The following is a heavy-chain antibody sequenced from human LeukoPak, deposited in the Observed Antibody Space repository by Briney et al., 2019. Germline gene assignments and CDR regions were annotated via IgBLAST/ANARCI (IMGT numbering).Heavy chain of an antibody. D-gene: IGHD3-10*01. CDR3: ARDLLLGDAFDI. CDR2: ISSSSYI. J-gene: IGHJ3*02. Sequence: GGSLRLSCAASGFTFSSYSMNWVRQAPGKGLEWVSSISSSSYIYYADSVKGRFTISRDNAKNSLYLQMNSLRAEDTAVYYCARDLLLGDAFDIWGQGTMVTVSS. V-gene: IGHV3-21*01. CDR1: GFTFSSYS.